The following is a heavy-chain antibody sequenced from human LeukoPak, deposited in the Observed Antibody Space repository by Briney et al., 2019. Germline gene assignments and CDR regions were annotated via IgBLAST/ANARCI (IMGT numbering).Heavy chain of an antibody. V-gene: IGHV4-28*03. CDR2: IYYSGST. D-gene: IGHD1-26*01. CDR1: GYSISSSNW. Sequence: SDTLSLTCAVSGYSISSSNWWGWIRQPPGKGLERIGYIYYSGSTYYNPSLKSRVTMSVDTSKNQFSLKLSSVTAVDTAVYYCARGDSGSYFDYWGQGTLVTVSS. CDR3: ARGDSGSYFDY. J-gene: IGHJ4*02.